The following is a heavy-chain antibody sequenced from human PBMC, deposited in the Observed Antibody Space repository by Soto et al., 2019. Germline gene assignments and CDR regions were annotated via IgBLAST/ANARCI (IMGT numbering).Heavy chain of an antibody. CDR2: INPNSGGT. V-gene: IGHV1-2*04. D-gene: IGHD3-10*01. J-gene: IGHJ3*02. CDR1: GYSFSVYP. CDR3: ARPTVSGAFDI. Sequence: ASVKVSCKASGYSFSVYPIHWVRQAPGQGLEWMGCINPNSGGTEYAKKFQGWVTMTRDTSISTAYMELRSLRSDDTAVYYCARPTVSGAFDIWGQGTMVTVSS.